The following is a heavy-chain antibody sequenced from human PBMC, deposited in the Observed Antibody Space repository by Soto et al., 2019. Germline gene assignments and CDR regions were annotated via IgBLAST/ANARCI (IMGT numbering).Heavy chain of an antibody. V-gene: IGHV3-49*04. CDR2: IRSKAYGGTT. CDR3: TRVNFGFYFGMDV. J-gene: IGHJ6*02. Sequence: PVGSLRLSCTASGFTFGDYAMSWVRQAPGKGLEYIGFIRSKAYGGTTDYAASVKGRFTISRDDSKSIVYLQMNSLKTEDTAVYYCTRVNFGFYFGMDVWGQGTTVTVSS. CDR1: GFTFGDYA. D-gene: IGHD1-1*01.